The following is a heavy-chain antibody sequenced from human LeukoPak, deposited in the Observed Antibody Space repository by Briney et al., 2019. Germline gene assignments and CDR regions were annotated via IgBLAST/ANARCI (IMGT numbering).Heavy chain of an antibody. J-gene: IGHJ4*02. CDR1: GFTFSSYE. CDR3: SSKIVVTTTGWLFDY. Sequence: GALRLSCAASGFTFSSYEMNWVRQAPGKGLEWVSYISSSGNTIYYADSVKGRFTISRDNAKNSLYLQMNSLRAEDTAVYYCSSKIVVTTTGWLFDYWGPGSLVTVSS. CDR2: ISSSGNTI. D-gene: IGHD5-12*01. V-gene: IGHV3-48*03.